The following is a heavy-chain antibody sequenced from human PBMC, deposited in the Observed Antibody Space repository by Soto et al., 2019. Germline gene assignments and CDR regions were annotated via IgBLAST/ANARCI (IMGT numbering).Heavy chain of an antibody. CDR2: LYSGGTT. V-gene: IGHV3-53*01. Sequence: PGGSLRLSCAASGLTVTSDYMTWVRQAPGKGLQWVSVLYSGGTTYYADSVKGRFTISRDNSKNTLYLQMNNLRAEDTAVYYCARDRGIMVVASATYYYGMDVWGQGTTVTVSS. CDR3: ARDRGIMVVASATYYYGMDV. D-gene: IGHD3-16*01. CDR1: GLTVTSDY. J-gene: IGHJ6*02.